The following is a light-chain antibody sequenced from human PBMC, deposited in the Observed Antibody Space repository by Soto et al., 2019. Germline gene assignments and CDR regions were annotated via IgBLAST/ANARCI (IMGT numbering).Light chain of an antibody. Sequence: DIVMTQSPDSLAVSLGERATINCKSSQSVLYSSNNKNYLAWYQQKPGQPPKLIIYWASTRESGVPDRFSGSGSGTDFTLTISSLQAEDVSVYYCQQYYSSPPTFGQGTKVDI. CDR1: QSVLYSSNNKNY. V-gene: IGKV4-1*01. CDR3: QQYYSSPPT. J-gene: IGKJ1*01. CDR2: WAS.